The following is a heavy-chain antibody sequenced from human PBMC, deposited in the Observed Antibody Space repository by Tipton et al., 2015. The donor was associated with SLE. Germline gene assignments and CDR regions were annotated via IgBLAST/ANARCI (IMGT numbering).Heavy chain of an antibody. Sequence: TLSLTCTVSGGSISSSSYYWGWIRQPPGKGLEWIASIYYSGSTYYNPSLKSRVTISVDTSKNQFSLKLSSVTAADTAVYYCARVGITGTTWDWYFDLWGRGTLVTVSS. CDR2: IYYSGST. CDR3: ARVGITGTTWDWYFDL. J-gene: IGHJ2*01. CDR1: GGSISSSSYY. V-gene: IGHV4-39*07. D-gene: IGHD1-7*01.